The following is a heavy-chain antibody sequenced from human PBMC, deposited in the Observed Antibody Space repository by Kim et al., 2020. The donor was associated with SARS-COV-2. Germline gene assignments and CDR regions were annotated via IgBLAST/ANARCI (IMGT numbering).Heavy chain of an antibody. CDR3: AKAEYYDYVWGSYRYDYYVYYGMDV. Sequence: GGSLSLSCAASGFTFDDYAMQWVRQAPGKGLEWVSGISWNSGSIGYADSVKGRFTISRDNAKNSLYLQMNSLRADDTALYYCAKAEYYDYVWGSYRYDYYVYYGMDVWGQGATVTVST. D-gene: IGHD3-16*02. CDR2: ISWNSGSI. J-gene: IGHJ6*01. CDR1: GFTFDDYA. V-gene: IGHV3-9*01.